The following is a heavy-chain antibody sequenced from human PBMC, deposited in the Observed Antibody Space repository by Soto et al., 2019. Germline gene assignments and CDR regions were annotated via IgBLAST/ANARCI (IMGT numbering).Heavy chain of an antibody. CDR1: GYSISSGYY. CDR2: IYHSGST. CDR3: AREDSSSWYVY. V-gene: IGHV4-38-2*02. D-gene: IGHD6-13*01. J-gene: IGHJ4*02. Sequence: SETLSLTCAVSGYSISSGYYWGWIRQPPGKGLEWIGSIYHSGSTYYNPSLKSRVTISVDTSKNQFSLKLSSVTAADTTVYYCAREDSSSWYVYWGQGTLVTVYS.